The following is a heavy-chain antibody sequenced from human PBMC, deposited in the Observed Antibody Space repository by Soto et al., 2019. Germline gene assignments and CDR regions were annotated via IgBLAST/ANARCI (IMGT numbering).Heavy chain of an antibody. V-gene: IGHV3-33*01. CDR3: VRDGPIDSSGYSFEY. CDR1: GFYFRAYC. J-gene: IGHJ4*02. CDR2: IWNDGTNA. Sequence: PAGTLSLSCAASGFYFRAYCLHWVRQAPGKGPEWVAFIWNDGTNAYYTDSVKGRFTISRDNSKNTVYRHMNSPRAEDTALYYCVRDGPIDSSGYSFEYWGQGTLVTVSS. D-gene: IGHD3-22*01.